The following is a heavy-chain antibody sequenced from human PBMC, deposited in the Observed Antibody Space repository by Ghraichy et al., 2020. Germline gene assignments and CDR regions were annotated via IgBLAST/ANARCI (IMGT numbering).Heavy chain of an antibody. D-gene: IGHD6-13*01. V-gene: IGHV3-43*01. CDR2: ISWDGGST. J-gene: IGHJ6*02. CDR1: GFTFDDYT. Sequence: GGSLRLSCAASGFTFDDYTMHWVRQAPGKGLEWVSLISWDGGSTYYADSVKGRFTISRDNSKNSLYLQMNSLRTEDTALYYCAKDIRDQSIAAAVQYYYGMDVWGQGTTVTVSS. CDR3: AKDIRDQSIAAAVQYYYGMDV.